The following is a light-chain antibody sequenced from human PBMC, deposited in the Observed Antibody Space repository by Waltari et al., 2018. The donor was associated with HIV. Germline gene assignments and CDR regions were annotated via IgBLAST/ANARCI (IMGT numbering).Light chain of an antibody. CDR1: LSVLETSGYGNY. CDR2: WAS. Sequence: DVVMTQSPDSLVVSLGERVTITCKCSLSVLETSGYGNYLAWYQQKPGQSPKLLIYWASIRESGVPDRFSGSGSGTDFTLTITNLQAEDVAVYYCQQYHSLPYTFGQGTKLEIK. J-gene: IGKJ2*01. CDR3: QQYHSLPYT. V-gene: IGKV4-1*01.